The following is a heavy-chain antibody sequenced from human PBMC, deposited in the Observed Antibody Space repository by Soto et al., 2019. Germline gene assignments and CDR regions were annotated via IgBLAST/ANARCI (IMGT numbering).Heavy chain of an antibody. CDR3: ALRSMTVVPEY. J-gene: IGHJ4*02. CDR1: GDSISSYY. V-gene: IGHV4-59*01. D-gene: IGHD3-22*01. CDR2: LYYGRSA. Sequence: QVQLQESGPGLVKPSETLSLTCAVSGDSISSYYCMWIQQPPGKGLESIGYLYYGRSANYNPSLKSRVTLSVDTSPNQCSLTLSSMTAADTAVYYCALRSMTVVPEYWGQGTLVTVSS.